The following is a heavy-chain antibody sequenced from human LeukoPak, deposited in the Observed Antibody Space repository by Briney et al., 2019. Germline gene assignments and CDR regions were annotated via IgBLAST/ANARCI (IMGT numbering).Heavy chain of an antibody. Sequence: ASVKVSCKASGYTFTSYGISWVRQAPGQGLEWMGIINPSGGSTSYAQKFQGRVTMTRDTSTSTVYMELSSLRSEDTAVYYCATLWSKDYWGQGTLVTVSS. V-gene: IGHV1-46*03. CDR2: INPSGGST. CDR3: ATLWSKDY. D-gene: IGHD3-10*01. J-gene: IGHJ4*02. CDR1: GYTFTSYG.